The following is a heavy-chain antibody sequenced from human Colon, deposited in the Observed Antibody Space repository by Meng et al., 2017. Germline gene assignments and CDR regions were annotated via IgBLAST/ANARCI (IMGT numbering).Heavy chain of an antibody. CDR1: GASIKRRDW. J-gene: IGHJ4*02. CDR2: TSHSGST. Sequence: VSGPGLVMPSEDLSLPCVDSGASIKRRDWWGWVRQPSGKGLGWIGETSHSGSTNYSPSLKSRVTISLDKSKNQLSLKLNSVTAADTAVYYCASSDYYRSDYWGQGTLVTVSS. CDR3: ASSDYYRSDY. D-gene: IGHD3-22*01. V-gene: IGHV4-4*02.